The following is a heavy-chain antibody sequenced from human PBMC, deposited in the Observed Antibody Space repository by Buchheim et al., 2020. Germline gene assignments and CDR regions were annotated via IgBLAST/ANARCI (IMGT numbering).Heavy chain of an antibody. CDR2: ISSGGDDT. Sequence: EVQLLQSGGGLVQPGGSLRLSCVASGFNFPSYGMNWVRQAPGKGLEWVSAISSGGDDTFYADSVKGRFTISRDSSKTTLYLQLNSLRAEDTAVYYCAKFIWAVSDYFYYGMDVWGQGTT. V-gene: IGHV3-23*01. CDR1: GFNFPSYG. J-gene: IGHJ6*02. CDR3: AKFIWAVSDYFYYGMDV. D-gene: IGHD3-10*01.